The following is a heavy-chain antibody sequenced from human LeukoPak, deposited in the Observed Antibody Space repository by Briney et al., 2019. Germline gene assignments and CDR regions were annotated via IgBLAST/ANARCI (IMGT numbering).Heavy chain of an antibody. CDR1: GGSISSYY. CDR2: IYYSGST. CDR3: ARHGPGDSVWFGELGSGTYNWFDP. Sequence: PSETLSLTCTVSGGSISSYYWSWIRQPPGKGLEWIGYIYYSGSTDYNPSLKSRVTISVGTSKNQFSLKLSSVTAADTAVYYCARHGPGDSVWFGELGSGTYNWFDPWGQGTLVTVSS. J-gene: IGHJ5*02. V-gene: IGHV4-59*08. D-gene: IGHD3-10*01.